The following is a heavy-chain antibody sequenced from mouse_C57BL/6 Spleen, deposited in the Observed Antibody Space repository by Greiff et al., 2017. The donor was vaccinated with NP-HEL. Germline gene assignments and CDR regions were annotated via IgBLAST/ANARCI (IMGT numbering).Heavy chain of an antibody. J-gene: IGHJ1*03. CDR1: GFNIKDDY. CDR3: TTGGNYGYFDG. Sequence: VQLQQSGAELVRPGASVKLSCTASGFNIKDDYMHWVKQRPEQGLEWIGWIDPENGDTEYASKFQGKATITADTSSNTAYLQLSSLTSEDTAVYYCTTGGNYGYFDGWGTGTTVTVSS. CDR2: IDPENGDT. V-gene: IGHV14-4*01. D-gene: IGHD2-1*01.